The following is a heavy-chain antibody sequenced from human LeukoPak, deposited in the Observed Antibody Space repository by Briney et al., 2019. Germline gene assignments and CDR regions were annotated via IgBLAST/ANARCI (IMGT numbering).Heavy chain of an antibody. D-gene: IGHD6-19*01. CDR3: AREGIAVAGITWFDP. CDR2: INSDGSST. CDR1: GFTFSSYW. V-gene: IGHV3-74*01. Sequence: GGSLRLSCAASGFTFSSYWMHWARQAPGKGLVWVSLINSDGSSTSYADSVKGRFTISRDNAKNTLYLQMNSLRAEDTAVYYCAREGIAVAGITWFDPWGQGTLVTVSS. J-gene: IGHJ5*02.